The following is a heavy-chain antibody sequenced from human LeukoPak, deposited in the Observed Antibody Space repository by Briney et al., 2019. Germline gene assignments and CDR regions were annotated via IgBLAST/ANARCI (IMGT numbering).Heavy chain of an antibody. Sequence: GASVKVSCKASGYTFTSYYMHWVRQAPGQGLEWMGIINPSGGSTSYAQKFQGRVTMTRDTSTSTAYMELSSLRSEDTAVYYCAREEPPEYYYGSGSPNWFDPWGQGTLVTVSS. CDR1: GYTFTSYY. V-gene: IGHV1-46*01. J-gene: IGHJ5*02. CDR2: INPSGGST. CDR3: AREEPPEYYYGSGSPNWFDP. D-gene: IGHD3-10*01.